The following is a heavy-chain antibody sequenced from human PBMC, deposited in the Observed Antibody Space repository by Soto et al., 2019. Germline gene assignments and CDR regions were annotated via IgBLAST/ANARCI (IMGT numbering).Heavy chain of an antibody. J-gene: IGHJ4*02. CDR1: GFTFSSYG. D-gene: IGHD6-13*01. CDR2: ISGSGGST. V-gene: IGHV3-23*04. CDR3: AKALVLAAPHY. Sequence: VHLVESGGGVVQPGRSLRLSCAASGFTFSSYGMHWVRQAPGKGLEWVSAISGSGGSTYYADSVKGRFTISRDNSKNTLYLQMNSLRAEDTAVYYCAKALVLAAPHYWGQGTLVTVSS.